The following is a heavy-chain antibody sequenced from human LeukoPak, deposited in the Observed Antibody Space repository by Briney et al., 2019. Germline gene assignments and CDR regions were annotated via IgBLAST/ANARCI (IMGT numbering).Heavy chain of an antibody. CDR3: AKDRAGTPWAD. V-gene: IGHV3-23*01. CDR1: GFIFTTYS. CDR2: INPGGITT. D-gene: IGHD1-1*01. Sequence: GGSLRLSCAASGFIFTTYSMTWVRQAPGKGLEWVSTINPGGITTYYADSVKGRFTISRDNSKNTVSLQMDSLRADDTAVYYCAKDRAGTPWADWGQGTLVTVSS. J-gene: IGHJ4*02.